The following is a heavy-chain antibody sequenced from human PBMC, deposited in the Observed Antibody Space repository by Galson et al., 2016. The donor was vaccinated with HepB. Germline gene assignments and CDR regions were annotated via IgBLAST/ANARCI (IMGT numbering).Heavy chain of an antibody. V-gene: IGHV1-2*06. CDR1: GYSFTAYY. D-gene: IGHD3-22*01. CDR2: VTPESGVT. CDR3: ASLGSSSGWYGH. J-gene: IGHJ5*02. Sequence: SVKVSCKASGYSFTAYYLHWVRQVPGQGLEWMGRVTPESGVTIYAQEFQGRVTMTRDASISTVYMEMTSLRIGDTAVYYCASLGSSSGWYGHWGQGTLVTLSS.